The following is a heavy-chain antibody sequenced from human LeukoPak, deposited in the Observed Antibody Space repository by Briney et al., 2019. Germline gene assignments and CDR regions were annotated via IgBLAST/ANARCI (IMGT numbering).Heavy chain of an antibody. Sequence: SQTLSLTCAISGDSVSSNSAAWNWIRQSPSRGLEWLGRTYYRSKWYNDYAVSVKGRITINPDTSTNQFSLHMNSVTPEDTAVYYCARVAYDSKIYWGQGTLVTVSS. CDR3: ARVAYDSKIY. CDR1: GDSVSSNSAA. D-gene: IGHD3-22*01. CDR2: TYYRSKWYN. V-gene: IGHV6-1*01. J-gene: IGHJ4*02.